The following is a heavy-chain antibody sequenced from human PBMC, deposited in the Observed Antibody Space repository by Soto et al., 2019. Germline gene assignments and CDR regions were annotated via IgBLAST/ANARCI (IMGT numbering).Heavy chain of an antibody. J-gene: IGHJ4*02. CDR3: ARYIVGATYYFDY. D-gene: IGHD1-26*01. CDR2: ISGSGGST. Sequence: GGSLRLSCASSGFTFSSYAMSLVRQAPGKGLEWVSAISGSGGSTYYADSVKGRFTISRDNSKNMLYLQMNSLRAEDTAVYYCARYIVGATYYFDYWGQGTLVTVSS. V-gene: IGHV3-23*01. CDR1: GFTFSSYA.